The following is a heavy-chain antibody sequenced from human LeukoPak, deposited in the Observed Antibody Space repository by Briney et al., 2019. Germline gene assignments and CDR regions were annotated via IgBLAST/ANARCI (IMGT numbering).Heavy chain of an antibody. J-gene: IGHJ4*02. CDR2: IYYSGST. V-gene: IGHV4-30-4*08. CDR3: ARGSSGWPLIDY. CDR1: GGSITSGDYY. Sequence: NPSETLSLTCTVSGGSITSGDYYWNWIRQPPGKGLEWIGYIYYSGSTYYNPSLRSRVTISVDTSKNQFSLKLSSVTAADTAVYYCARGSSGWPLIDYWGPGTLVTVSS. D-gene: IGHD6-19*01.